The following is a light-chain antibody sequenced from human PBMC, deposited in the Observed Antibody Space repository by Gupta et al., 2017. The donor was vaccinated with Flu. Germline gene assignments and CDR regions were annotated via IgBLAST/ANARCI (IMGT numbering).Light chain of an antibody. J-gene: IGLJ1*01. CDR2: DVT. V-gene: IGLV2-14*03. CDR3: SSHTSGSTLHV. Sequence: ITIAWTGTSNAVGGCNYVSWCQRHPGKVPQLMFYDVTNHSSGISNRFSGSKSGSTATLTITGLQAEDEADYDCSSHTSGSTLHVFGTGTKITVL. CDR1: SNAVGGCNY.